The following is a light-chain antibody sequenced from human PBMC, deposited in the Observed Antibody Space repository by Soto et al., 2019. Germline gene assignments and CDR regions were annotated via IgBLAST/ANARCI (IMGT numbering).Light chain of an antibody. V-gene: IGKV1-8*01. CDR3: QQYYSYPLT. CDR2: AAS. J-gene: IGKJ4*01. CDR1: QGISSY. Sequence: AIRMTQSPSSFSASTGDRVTITCRASQGISSYLAWYQQKPWKAPKLLIYAASTLQSGVPSRFSGSGSGTDFTLTISCLQSEDFATYYCQQYYSYPLTFGGGTKV.